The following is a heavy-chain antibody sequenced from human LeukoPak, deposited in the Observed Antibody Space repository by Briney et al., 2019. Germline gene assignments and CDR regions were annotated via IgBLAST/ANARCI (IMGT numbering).Heavy chain of an antibody. CDR1: GFTFSSSA. J-gene: IGHJ4*02. CDR2: ISASGGST. V-gene: IGHV3-23*01. Sequence: PGGSLRLSCAASGFTFSSSAMSWVRQVPGKGLEWVSGISASGGSTSYADSVRGRFTISRDNAKNSLYLQMNSLRAEDTAVYYCARPTPYSGSFFGSAPDFDYWGQGTLVTVSS. D-gene: IGHD1-26*01. CDR3: ARPTPYSGSFFGSAPDFDY.